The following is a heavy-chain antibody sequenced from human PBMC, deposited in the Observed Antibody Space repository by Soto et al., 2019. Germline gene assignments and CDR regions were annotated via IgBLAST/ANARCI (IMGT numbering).Heavy chain of an antibody. J-gene: IGHJ4*02. D-gene: IGHD2-21*01. Sequence: EVQLVDSGGGLVQPGRSLRLSCAASGFTFDDYAMHWVRRVPGKGLEWVSSISWNGKMTGYSDSVKGRFTISRDNAKNSLYLQMNSLRRKDTALYYCAKGGPDAFCGGGRCYFDSWGQGTLVTVSS. CDR1: GFTFDDYA. V-gene: IGHV3-9*01. CDR3: AKGGPDAFCGGGRCYFDS. CDR2: ISWNGKMT.